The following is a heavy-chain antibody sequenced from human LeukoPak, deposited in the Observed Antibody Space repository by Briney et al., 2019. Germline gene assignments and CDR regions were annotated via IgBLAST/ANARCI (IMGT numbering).Heavy chain of an antibody. CDR3: ALVLLGYCSSNSCPIGPFAY. V-gene: IGHV1-69*05. Sequence: ASVKVSCKASGGTFSSCAISWVRQAPGQGLEWMGGIIPIFGTANYAQKFQGRVTITTDESTSTAYMELSSLRCEDTAVYYCALVLLGYCSSNSCPIGPFAYWGQGTLVTVSS. D-gene: IGHD2-2*01. J-gene: IGHJ4*02. CDR2: IIPIFGTA. CDR1: GGTFSSCA.